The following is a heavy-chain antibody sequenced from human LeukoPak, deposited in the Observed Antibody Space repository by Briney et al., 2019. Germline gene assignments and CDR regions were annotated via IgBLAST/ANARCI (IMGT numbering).Heavy chain of an antibody. CDR3: AREAGRGSYNWFAP. CDR1: GGTFSSYA. V-gene: IGHV1-69*13. J-gene: IGHJ5*02. CDR2: IIPIFGTA. Sequence: SVKVSCKASGGTFSSYAISWVRQAPGQGLEWMGGIIPIFGTANYAQKFQGRVTITADESTSTAYMELSSLRSEDSAVYYCAREAGRGSYNWFAPGGQGTLVTVSS. D-gene: IGHD1-26*01.